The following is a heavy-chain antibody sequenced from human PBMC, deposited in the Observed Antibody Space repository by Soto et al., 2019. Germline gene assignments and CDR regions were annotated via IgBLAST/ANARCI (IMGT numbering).Heavy chain of an antibody. D-gene: IGHD2-2*01. CDR2: IRSKANNYAT. V-gene: IGHV3-73*01. CDR3: TSRVVVPAALDY. J-gene: IGHJ4*02. Sequence: EVQLVESGGGLVQPGGSLKLSCAASGFTFSGSAMHWVRQASGKGLEWVGRIRSKANNYATAYVASVKGRFTISRDDSKNTAYLQMNSLKTEDTAVYYCTSRVVVPAALDYWGQGALVTVSS. CDR1: GFTFSGSA.